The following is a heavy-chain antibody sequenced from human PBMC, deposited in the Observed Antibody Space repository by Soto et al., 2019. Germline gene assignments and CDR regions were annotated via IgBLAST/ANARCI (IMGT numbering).Heavy chain of an antibody. CDR1: GFTFDDYV. CDR3: AKDQSLNYYGSGVNY. D-gene: IGHD3-10*01. J-gene: IGHJ4*02. Sequence: EVQLVESGGGLVQPGRSLRLSCAASGFTFDDYVMHWVRQAPGKGLEWVSGISWNSGSIGYADSVKGRFTISRDNAKNSLYLQMNSLRAEDTALYYCAKDQSLNYYGSGVNYWGQGTLVTVSS. V-gene: IGHV3-9*01. CDR2: ISWNSGSI.